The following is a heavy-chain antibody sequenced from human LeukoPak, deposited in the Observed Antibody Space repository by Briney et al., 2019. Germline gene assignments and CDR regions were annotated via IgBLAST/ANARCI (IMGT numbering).Heavy chain of an antibody. CDR2: IYTSGST. J-gene: IGHJ4*02. V-gene: IGHV4-61*02. D-gene: IGHD3-10*01. CDR3: ARAGSYYTSGNYLGY. Sequence: NTSETLSLTCTVSGGSISSGSYYWSWIRQPAGKGLEWIGRIYTSGSTNYNPSLKSRVTISVDTSKNQFSLKLSSVTAADTAVYYCARAGSYYTSGNYLGYWGQGTLVTVSS. CDR1: GGSISSGSYY.